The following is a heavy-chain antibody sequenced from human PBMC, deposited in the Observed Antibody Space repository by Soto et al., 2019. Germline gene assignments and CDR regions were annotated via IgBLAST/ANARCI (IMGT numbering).Heavy chain of an antibody. CDR1: GYTFNSCG. CDR2: ISAYNGNT. D-gene: IGHD1-26*01. Sequence: ASGAVSCKASGYTFNSCGMSWVRQAPGQGLEGMGWISAYNGNTNYAQKLQGRVTMTTDTSTSTAYMELRSLRSDDTAVYYCARSGHGMDVWGQGTTVTVSS. CDR3: ARSGHGMDV. J-gene: IGHJ6*02. V-gene: IGHV1-18*01.